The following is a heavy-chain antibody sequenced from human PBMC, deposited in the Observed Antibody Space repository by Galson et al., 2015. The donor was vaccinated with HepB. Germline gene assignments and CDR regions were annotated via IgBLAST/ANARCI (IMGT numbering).Heavy chain of an antibody. CDR3: ARARYSTSPPDY. CDR2: INTYNANT. V-gene: IGHV1-18*01. CDR1: GYTFTRFG. J-gene: IGHJ4*02. D-gene: IGHD6-6*01. Sequence: SVKVSCKASGYTFTRFGISWVRQAPGQGLEWMGWINTYNANTNYAQKLQGRVTLTTDTSTGTAYMELRSLRSDDTAVYYCARARYSTSPPDYWGQGTLVTVSS.